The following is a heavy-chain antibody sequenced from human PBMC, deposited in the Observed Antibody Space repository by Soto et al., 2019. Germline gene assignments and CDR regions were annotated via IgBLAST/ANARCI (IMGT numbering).Heavy chain of an antibody. CDR2: IYYSGST. J-gene: IGHJ4*02. D-gene: IGHD3-10*01. Sequence: PSETLSLTCTVSGGSISSYYWSWIRQPPGKGLEWIGYIYYSGSTNYNPSLKSRVTISVDTSKNQFSLKLSSVTAADTAVYYCARVQGYYGSGFDYWGQGTLVTVSS. CDR3: ARVQGYYGSGFDY. V-gene: IGHV4-59*01. CDR1: GGSISSYY.